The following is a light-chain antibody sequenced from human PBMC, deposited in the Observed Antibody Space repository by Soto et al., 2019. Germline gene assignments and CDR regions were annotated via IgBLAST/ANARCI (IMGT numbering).Light chain of an antibody. CDR2: VAS. J-gene: IGKJ5*01. Sequence: DIPMTQSPSSLSASVGDRVTITCRASQSISRYLNWYQQKPGKAPNLLIYVASSLQSEFPSRFSGSGSGTDFTLTITSLHPEDFATYYCQQSYGTPITFGQGTRLEIK. CDR1: QSISRY. CDR3: QQSYGTPIT. V-gene: IGKV1-39*01.